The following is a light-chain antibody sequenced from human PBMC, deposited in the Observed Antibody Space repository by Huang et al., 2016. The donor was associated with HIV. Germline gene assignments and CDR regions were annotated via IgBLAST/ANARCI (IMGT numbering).Light chain of an antibody. CDR1: QSVNSD. J-gene: IGKJ4*01. CDR3: QQYNDWPPLT. Sequence: EIEMTQSPATLSVSPGQRATLTCRASQSVNSDLAWYQQKPGQAPRLLIYGASTRATGIPAKFNSTGSGTEFSISINNLQSDDFAVYYCQQYNDWPPLTFGGGTKVEI. CDR2: GAS. V-gene: IGKV3-15*01.